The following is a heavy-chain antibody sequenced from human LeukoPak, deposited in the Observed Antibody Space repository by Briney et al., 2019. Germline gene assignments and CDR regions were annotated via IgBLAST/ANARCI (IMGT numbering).Heavy chain of an antibody. J-gene: IGHJ4*02. CDR2: LNPNAGHA. CDR3: AKDRDGADRIIL. D-gene: IGHD5-24*01. V-gene: IGHV1-2*06. CDR1: AYDFTGYH. Sequence: GASVKVSCKVVAYDFTGYHIHWVRLAPGQGPEWMGRLNPNAGHAVYAFKFQGRATITRDTSSSTAYMEVTRLTSDDTALYYCAKDRDGADRIILWGQGTLVTVSS.